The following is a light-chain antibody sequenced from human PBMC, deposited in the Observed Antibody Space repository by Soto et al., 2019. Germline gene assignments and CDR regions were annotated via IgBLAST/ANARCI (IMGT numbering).Light chain of an antibody. CDR3: CSYVGATTYV. CDR1: SSTVGGFNV. Sequence: QSALTQPASVSGSPGQSITISCTGTSSTVGGFNVVSWYQQHPGKAPKVIIYEGIKRPSGVSNRFSGSNSGSTASLTISGLQAEDEADYYCCSYVGATTYVFGTGTKGPS. CDR2: EGI. V-gene: IGLV2-23*01. J-gene: IGLJ1*01.